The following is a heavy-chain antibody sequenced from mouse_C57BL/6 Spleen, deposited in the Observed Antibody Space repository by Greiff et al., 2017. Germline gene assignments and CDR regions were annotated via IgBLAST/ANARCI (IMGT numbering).Heavy chain of an antibody. D-gene: IGHD2-5*01. CDR3: ARAGSNYDYAMDY. V-gene: IGHV1-26*01. CDR1: GYTFTDYY. J-gene: IGHJ4*01. Sequence: EVQLQQSGPELVKPGASVKISCKASGYTFTDYYMNWVKQSHGKSLEWIGDINPNNGGTSYNQKFKGKATLTVDKSSSTAYMELRSLTSEDSAVYYCARAGSNYDYAMDYWGQGTSVTVSS. CDR2: INPNNGGT.